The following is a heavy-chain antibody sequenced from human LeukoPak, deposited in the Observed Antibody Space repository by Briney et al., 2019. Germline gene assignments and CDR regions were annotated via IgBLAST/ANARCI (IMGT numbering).Heavy chain of an antibody. CDR1: GFTFNTYA. CDR3: VKGSGTGWYGY. CDR2: ISGSGGST. V-gene: IGHV3-23*01. Sequence: PGGSLRLSCAASGFTFNTYAMTWVRQAPGKGLEWVSSISGSGGSTYYADSVKGRFTISRDNSENTLYLQMSSLRGEDTAMFYCVKGSGTGWYGYWGQGTLVTVSS. D-gene: IGHD6-19*01. J-gene: IGHJ4*02.